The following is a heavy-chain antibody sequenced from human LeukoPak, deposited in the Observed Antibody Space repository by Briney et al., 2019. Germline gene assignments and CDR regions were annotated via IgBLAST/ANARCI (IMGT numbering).Heavy chain of an antibody. Sequence: PGGSLRLSCAASGFTFSSYAMSWVRQAPGKGLEWVSAISGSGGSTYYADSVKGRFTISRDNSKNTLYLQMNSLRAEDTAVYYCAKDKTGRLVATLFDYWGQGTLVTVSS. CDR2: ISGSGGST. V-gene: IGHV3-23*01. J-gene: IGHJ4*02. CDR3: AKDKTGRLVATLFDY. CDR1: GFTFSSYA. D-gene: IGHD5-12*01.